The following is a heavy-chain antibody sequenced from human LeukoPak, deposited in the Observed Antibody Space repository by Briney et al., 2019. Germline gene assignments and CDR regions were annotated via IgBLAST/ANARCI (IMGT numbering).Heavy chain of an antibody. CDR3: ASRKLGNDY. J-gene: IGHJ4*02. V-gene: IGHV4-38-2*02. CDR1: GYSISSGYY. D-gene: IGHD7-27*01. CDR2: IYHSGST. Sequence: SETLSLTCTVSGYSISSGYYWGWIRQPPGKGLEWIGSIYHSGSTYYNPSLKSRVTISADTSQNQFSLKLSSVTAADTAVYYCASRKLGNDYWGQGTLVTVSS.